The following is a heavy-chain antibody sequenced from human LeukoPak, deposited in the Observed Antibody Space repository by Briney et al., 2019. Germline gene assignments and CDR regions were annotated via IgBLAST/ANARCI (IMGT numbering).Heavy chain of an antibody. CDR3: ARKDGDYVDL. D-gene: IGHD4-17*01. Sequence: AGSLRLSCAVSGYTFSNYEMNRVLHAPRKELQWLSYISSRDSTIYYADSVKGRFTISRDNAKNSLFLRVNSLRAEDTAVYYCARKDGDYVDLWGRGNLVTVSS. CDR2: ISSRDSTI. J-gene: IGHJ2*01. V-gene: IGHV3-48*03. CDR1: GYTFSNYE.